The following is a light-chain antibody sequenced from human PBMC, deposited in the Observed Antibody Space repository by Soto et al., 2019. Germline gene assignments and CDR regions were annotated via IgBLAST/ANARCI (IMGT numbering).Light chain of an antibody. CDR3: SSYTSSSTLYV. Sequence: QSVLTQAASVSGSAGQSITISCTGTSSDVGGYNYVSWYQQFPGKVPKLLIYNVSNRPSGVSNRFSGSKSGNTASLTISGLQAEDEADYYCSSYTSSSTLYVFGSGTKVTVL. CDR2: NVS. CDR1: SSDVGGYNY. J-gene: IGLJ1*01. V-gene: IGLV2-14*01.